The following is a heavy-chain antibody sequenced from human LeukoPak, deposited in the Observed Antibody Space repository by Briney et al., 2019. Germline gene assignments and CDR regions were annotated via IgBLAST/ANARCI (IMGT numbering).Heavy chain of an antibody. CDR1: EYTFTSYD. CDR2: MNPDSGNT. V-gene: IGHV1-8*01. CDR3: ARGVRQQDFDY. J-gene: IGHJ4*02. Sequence: ASVTVSCKASEYTFTSYDINWVRQATGQGLVWMGWMNPDSGNTGYAQMFQGRVTMTRNTSISTAYMELSSLRSEDTAVYYCARGVRQQDFDYWGQGTLVTVSS. D-gene: IGHD6-13*01.